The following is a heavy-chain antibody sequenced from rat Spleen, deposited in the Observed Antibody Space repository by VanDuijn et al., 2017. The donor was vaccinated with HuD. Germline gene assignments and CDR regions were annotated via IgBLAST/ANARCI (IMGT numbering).Heavy chain of an antibody. CDR2: IRTKPNYYAT. Sequence: VQVVESGGGLVQPKESLKISCAASGFTFSHAAVYWVRQAPGKGLEYIARIRTKPNYYATYYADSVKGRFTISRDDSKSMVYLQMDNLKTEDTAMYYCTAASNEYWGQGVMVTVSS. J-gene: IGHJ2*01. V-gene: IGHV10-5*01. CDR1: GFTFSHAA. D-gene: IGHD3-1*01. CDR3: TAASNEY.